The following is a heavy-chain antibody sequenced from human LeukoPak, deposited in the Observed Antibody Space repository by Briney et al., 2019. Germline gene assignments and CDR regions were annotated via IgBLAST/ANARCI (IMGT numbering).Heavy chain of an antibody. CDR2: IYYSGST. Sequence: PSETLSLTCTVSGGSISSYYWGWIRQPPGKGLEWIGSIYYSGSTYYNPSLKSRVTISVDTSKNQFSLKLSSVTAADTAVYYCARANWGEIDYWGQGTLVTASS. CDR1: GGSISSYY. D-gene: IGHD7-27*01. CDR3: ARANWGEIDY. V-gene: IGHV4-39*07. J-gene: IGHJ4*02.